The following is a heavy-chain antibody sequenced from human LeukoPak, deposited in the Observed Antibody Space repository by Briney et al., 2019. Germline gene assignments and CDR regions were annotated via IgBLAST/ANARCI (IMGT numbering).Heavy chain of an antibody. CDR1: GGSISSYY. V-gene: IGHV4-59*01. CDR2: IYYSGST. J-gene: IGHJ1*01. Sequence: SETLSLTCTVSGGSISSYYWSWIRQPPGKGLEGIGYIYYSGSTNYNPSLKSRVTISVDTSKNQFSLKLSSVTAADTAVYYCARGSNSGGDWRWALEIPEYFQHWGQGTLVTVSS. D-gene: IGHD2-21*02. CDR3: ARGSNSGGDWRWALEIPEYFQH.